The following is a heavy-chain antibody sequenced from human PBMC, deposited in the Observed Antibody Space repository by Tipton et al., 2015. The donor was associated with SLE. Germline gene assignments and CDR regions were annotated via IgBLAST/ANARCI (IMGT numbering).Heavy chain of an antibody. CDR2: IYYSGST. D-gene: IGHD5-18*01. J-gene: IGHJ4*02. Sequence: GLVKPSETLSLTCTVSGGSISSHYWSWIRQPPGKGLEWIGYIYYSGSTNYNPSLKSRVTISVDTSKNQFSLKLSSVTAADTAVYYCAKQLGPAHFDYWGQGTLVTVSS. V-gene: IGHV4-59*11. CDR3: AKQLGPAHFDY. CDR1: GGSISSHY.